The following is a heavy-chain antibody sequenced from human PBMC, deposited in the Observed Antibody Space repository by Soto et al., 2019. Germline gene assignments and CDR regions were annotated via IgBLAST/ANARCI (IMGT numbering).Heavy chain of an antibody. V-gene: IGHV4-59*01. J-gene: IGHJ4*02. D-gene: IGHD3-10*01. CDR2: ISYRGST. CDR3: ARDENYGSAIDN. CDR1: GASISTYY. Sequence: QVQLQESGPGLVRPSETLSLTCTVSGASISTYYWTWIRQSPGKGLEWIGYISYRGSTNYNPSLKSRLTISVDTSKNQFSLKMTSVTAADTAEYYCARDENYGSAIDNWGQGTLVTVSS.